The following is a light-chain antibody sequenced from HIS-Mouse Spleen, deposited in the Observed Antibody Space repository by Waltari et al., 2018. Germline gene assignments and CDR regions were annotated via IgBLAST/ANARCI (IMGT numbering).Light chain of an antibody. CDR3: SSYAGSNNLV. V-gene: IGLV2-8*01. CDR1: RSDVVGYNY. CDR2: EVS. J-gene: IGLJ2*01. Sequence: QSALTQPPSASGSPGQSVTISCPGPRSDVVGYNYVPWYQQHPGKAPKLMIYEVSKRPSGVPDRFSGSKSGNTASLTVSGLQAEDEADYYCSSYAGSNNLVFGGGTKLTVL.